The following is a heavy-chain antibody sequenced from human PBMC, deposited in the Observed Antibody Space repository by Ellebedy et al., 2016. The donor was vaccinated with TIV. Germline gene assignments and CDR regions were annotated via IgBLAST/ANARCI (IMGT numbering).Heavy chain of an antibody. CDR2: MNASSGNT. V-gene: IGHV1-8*01. CDR3: ARNRGSVLIDY. J-gene: IGHJ4*02. D-gene: IGHD2-8*01. Sequence: AASVKVSCKASGYSFTSYDFSWVRQATGQGLEWMGWMNASSGNTGYAQNFQGRLSMTRNTSISTAYMELSSLRSEDTAVYYCARNRGSVLIDYWGQGTLVTVSS. CDR1: GYSFTSYD.